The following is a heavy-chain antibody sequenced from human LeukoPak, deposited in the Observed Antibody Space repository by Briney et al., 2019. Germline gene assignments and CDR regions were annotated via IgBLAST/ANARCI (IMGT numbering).Heavy chain of an antibody. CDR1: GGSISSFY. V-gene: IGHV4-59*08. CDR2: IYHSGST. D-gene: IGHD1-26*01. Sequence: SETLSLTCTVSGGSISSFYWSWIRQFPGKGLEWLGYIYHSGSTNYNPSLKSRVSISLDTSKSQFSLRLTSVTAADTAVYYCASLWEYYFDHWGQGAQVTVSS. J-gene: IGHJ4*02. CDR3: ASLWEYYFDH.